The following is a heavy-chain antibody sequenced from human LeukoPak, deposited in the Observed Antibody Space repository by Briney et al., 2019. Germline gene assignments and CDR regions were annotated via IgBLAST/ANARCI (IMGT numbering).Heavy chain of an antibody. Sequence: GGSLRLSCAASGFTVSSNYMSWVRQAPGKGLEWVSVIYSGGSTYYADSVKGRFTISRDNAKNSLYLQMNSLRAEDTAVYYCARPYGSGAGGSFDYWGQGTLVTVSS. CDR2: IYSGGST. V-gene: IGHV3-53*01. CDR3: ARPYGSGAGGSFDY. D-gene: IGHD3-10*01. J-gene: IGHJ4*02. CDR1: GFTVSSNY.